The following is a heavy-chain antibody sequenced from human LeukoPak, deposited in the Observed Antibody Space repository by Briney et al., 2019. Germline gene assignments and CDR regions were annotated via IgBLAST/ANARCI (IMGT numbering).Heavy chain of an antibody. Sequence: SETLSLTCTVSGGSISSYYWSWIRQPPGKGLEWIGYIYYSRSTNYNPSLKSRVTISVDTSKNQFSLKLSSVTAADTAVYYCARGTLVHECWFDPWGQGTLVTVSS. CDR2: IYYSRST. D-gene: IGHD6-13*01. CDR1: GGSISSYY. J-gene: IGHJ5*02. V-gene: IGHV4-59*12. CDR3: ARGTLVHECWFDP.